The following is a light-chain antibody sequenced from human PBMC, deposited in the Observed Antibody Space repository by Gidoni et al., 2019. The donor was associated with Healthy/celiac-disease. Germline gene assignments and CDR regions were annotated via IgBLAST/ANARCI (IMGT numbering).Light chain of an antibody. CDR2: QDS. Sequence: SYELTQPPSVSVSPGQTASITCSGDTLGDKYVCWYRQKPGQSPVLVIYQDSKRPSGIPERFSGSNSGNTATLTISGTQAMDEGDYYCQAWDSSTVVFGGGTKLTVL. CDR3: QAWDSSTVV. J-gene: IGLJ2*01. V-gene: IGLV3-1*01. CDR1: TLGDKY.